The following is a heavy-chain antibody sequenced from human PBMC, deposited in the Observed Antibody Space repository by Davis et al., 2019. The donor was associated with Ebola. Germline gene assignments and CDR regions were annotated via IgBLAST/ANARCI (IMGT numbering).Heavy chain of an antibody. V-gene: IGHV1-3*01. J-gene: IGHJ4*02. Sequence: AASVKVSCKASGYTFTGYYMHWVRQAPGQGLEWMGWINVGNGNTDYSQKFHDRVTITRDTSARTVYMGLTSLRSEDTAFYYCARDEFDYWGQGTLVTVSS. CDR1: GYTFTGYY. CDR3: ARDEFDY. CDR2: INVGNGNT.